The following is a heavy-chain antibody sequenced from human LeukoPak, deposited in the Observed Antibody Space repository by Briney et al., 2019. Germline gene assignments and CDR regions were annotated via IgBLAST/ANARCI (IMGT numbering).Heavy chain of an antibody. V-gene: IGHV5-51*01. CDR2: IYPGDSDT. J-gene: IGHJ4*02. CDR3: ARQGGMGVTTSGPHY. Sequence: GESLKISYKGSGYSFTSYWIGWVRQMPGKGLEWMGIIYPGDSDTRYSPSFQGQVTISADKSISTAYLQWSSLKASDTAMYYCARQGGMGVTTSGPHYWGQGTLVTVSS. D-gene: IGHD4-17*01. CDR1: GYSFTSYW.